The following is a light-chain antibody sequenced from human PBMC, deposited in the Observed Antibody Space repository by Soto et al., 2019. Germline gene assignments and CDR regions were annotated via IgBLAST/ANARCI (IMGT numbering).Light chain of an antibody. CDR3: MKAKHSPWT. CDR2: KIS. V-gene: IGKV2-24*01. Sequence: DIVMTQTPLSSPVTLGQPASISCRSSQSLVHRDGNTYLSRLQKRPGQPPRLLIYKISNRFSGVQDRFCGSGAGTDFRLEITRVEAEDVGVYYCMKAKHSPWTFGQGTKVDI. J-gene: IGKJ1*01. CDR1: QSLVHRDGNTY.